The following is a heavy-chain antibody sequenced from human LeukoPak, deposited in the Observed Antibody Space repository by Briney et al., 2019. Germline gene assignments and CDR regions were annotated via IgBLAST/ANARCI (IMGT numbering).Heavy chain of an antibody. D-gene: IGHD3-3*01. CDR1: GFTFSSYS. CDR2: ISSSSSYI. Sequence: GGSLRLSCAASGFTFSSYSMNWVRQAPGKGLEWVSSISSSSSYIYYADSVKGRFTISRDNAKNSLYLQMNSLRAEDTAVYYCAREGPTPYYDFWSGYYDPFHYGMDVWGQGTTVTVSS. J-gene: IGHJ6*02. V-gene: IGHV3-21*01. CDR3: AREGPTPYYDFWSGYYDPFHYGMDV.